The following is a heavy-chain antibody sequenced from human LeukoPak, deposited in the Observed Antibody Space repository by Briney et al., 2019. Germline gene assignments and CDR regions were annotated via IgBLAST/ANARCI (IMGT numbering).Heavy chain of an antibody. Sequence: PGGSLRLSCTASGFTFDDYAMHWVRQAPGKGLEWVSGISWNSGSIGYADSVKGRFTISRDNAKNSLYLQMNSLRAEDTALYYCARDSGTTGEVKFDPWGQGTLVTVSS. CDR1: GFTFDDYA. D-gene: IGHD4-17*01. V-gene: IGHV3-9*01. CDR2: ISWNSGSI. CDR3: ARDSGTTGEVKFDP. J-gene: IGHJ5*02.